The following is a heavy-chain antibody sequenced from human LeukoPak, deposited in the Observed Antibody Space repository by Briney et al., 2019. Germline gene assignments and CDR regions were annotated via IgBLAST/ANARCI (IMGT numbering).Heavy chain of an antibody. V-gene: IGHV4-39*07. Sequence: SETLSLTCTVSSGSISTSNYYWGWVRQPPGKALEWIGNIFYSGSTYYSPSLKSRVTISLDTSRNQFSLKLSSVTAADTAVYYCATAARIPGFSRYYYYMDVWGKGTTVTVSS. D-gene: IGHD5-18*01. CDR1: SGSISTSNYY. CDR2: IFYSGST. J-gene: IGHJ6*03. CDR3: ATAARIPGFSRYYYYMDV.